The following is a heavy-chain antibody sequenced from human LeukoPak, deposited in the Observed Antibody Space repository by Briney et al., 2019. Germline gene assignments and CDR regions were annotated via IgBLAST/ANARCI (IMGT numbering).Heavy chain of an antibody. V-gene: IGHV4-4*02. D-gene: IGHD3-22*01. CDR2: IYYTGNT. J-gene: IGHJ6*03. Sequence: PSETLSLTCAVSGGSITSSNWWSWVRQPPGKGLEWIGEIYYTGNTNYNPSLKSRVTISVDTSKNQFSLKLSSVTAADTAVYYCARILYYYDSSGSRYYYYYMDVWGKGTTVTISS. CDR1: GGSITSSNW. CDR3: ARILYYYDSSGSRYYYYYMDV.